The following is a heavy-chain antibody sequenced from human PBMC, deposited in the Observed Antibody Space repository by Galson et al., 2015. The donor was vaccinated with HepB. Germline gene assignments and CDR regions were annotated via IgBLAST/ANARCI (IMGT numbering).Heavy chain of an antibody. D-gene: IGHD7-27*01. Sequence: CAISGDSVSRDIPTWNWIRQSPSRGLEWLGRTYYRSKWYYDYAVSLKSRITIIPDTSTNQFSLQLNSVTPEDTAVYYCARATGALNYWGQGTLVTVSS. CDR2: TYYRSKWYY. CDR1: GDSVSRDIPT. J-gene: IGHJ4*02. V-gene: IGHV6-1*01. CDR3: ARATGALNY.